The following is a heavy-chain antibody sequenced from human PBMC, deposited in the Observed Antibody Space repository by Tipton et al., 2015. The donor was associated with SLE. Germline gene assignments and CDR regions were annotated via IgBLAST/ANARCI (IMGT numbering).Heavy chain of an antibody. D-gene: IGHD6-13*01. V-gene: IGHV3-48*03. Sequence: SLRLSCAASGFTFSSYEMNWVRQAPGKGLEWVSYISSSGSTIYYADSVKGRFTISRDNAKNSLYLQMNSLRAEDTAVYYCARDHSSSLGYFQHWGQGTLVTVSS. CDR3: ARDHSSSLGYFQH. CDR2: ISSSGSTI. J-gene: IGHJ1*01. CDR1: GFTFSSYE.